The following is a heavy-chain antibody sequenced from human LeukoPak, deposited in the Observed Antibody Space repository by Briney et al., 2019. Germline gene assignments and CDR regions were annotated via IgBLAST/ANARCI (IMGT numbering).Heavy chain of an antibody. D-gene: IGHD1-26*01. J-gene: IGHJ4*02. Sequence: GGSLRLSCAASGFTFSSYWMHWVRQAPGKGLEWVSSSGTRSGTKYYADSVMGRFTISRDSAMNSVSLQINSLRAEDTAVYYCLLQMTYGELSDPDFRGQGTLVTVSS. CDR1: GFTFSSYW. CDR2: SGTRSGTK. V-gene: IGHV3-21*01. CDR3: LLQMTYGELSDPDF.